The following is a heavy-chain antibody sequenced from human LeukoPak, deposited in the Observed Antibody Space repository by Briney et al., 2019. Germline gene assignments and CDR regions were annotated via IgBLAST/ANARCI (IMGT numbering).Heavy chain of an antibody. D-gene: IGHD6-19*01. CDR1: GDSVSSNSAA. CDR3: ARVTEKQYLPFDS. CDR2: TYYRSRWYN. Sequence: SQTLSLTCAISGDSVSSNSAAWNWIRQSPSRCLEWLGRTYYRSRWYNEYALSVKSRISINPDTSKNQFSLQLNSVTPEDTAVYYCARVTEKQYLPFDSWGQGTLVTVSS. V-gene: IGHV6-1*01. J-gene: IGHJ4*02.